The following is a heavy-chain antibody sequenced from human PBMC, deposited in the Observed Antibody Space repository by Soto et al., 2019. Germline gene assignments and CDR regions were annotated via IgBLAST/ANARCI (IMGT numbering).Heavy chain of an antibody. CDR1: GFTVSSNY. D-gene: IGHD6-19*01. Sequence: GGSLRLSCAASGFTVSSNYMSWVRQAPGKGLEWVSVIYSGGSTYYADSVKGRFTISRDNSKNTLYLQMNSLRAEDTAVYYCARRYSSGWYFGYWGQGTLVTVSS. CDR3: ARRYSSGWYFGY. V-gene: IGHV3-66*01. J-gene: IGHJ4*02. CDR2: IYSGGST.